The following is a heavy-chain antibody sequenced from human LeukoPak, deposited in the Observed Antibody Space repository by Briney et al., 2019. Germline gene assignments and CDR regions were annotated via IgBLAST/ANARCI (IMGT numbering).Heavy chain of an antibody. D-gene: IGHD6-19*01. J-gene: IGHJ3*02. Sequence: GASVKVSCKASGYTFTSYYMHWVRQAPGQGLEWMGIINPSGGSTSYAQKFQGRVTMTRDMSTSTVYMELSSLRSEDTAVYYCARGTRFASVAGTEEDAFDIWGQGTMVTVSS. V-gene: IGHV1-46*01. CDR2: INPSGGST. CDR3: ARGTRFASVAGTEEDAFDI. CDR1: GYTFTSYY.